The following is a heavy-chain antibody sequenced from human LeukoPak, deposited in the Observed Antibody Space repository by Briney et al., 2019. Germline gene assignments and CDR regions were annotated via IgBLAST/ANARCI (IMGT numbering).Heavy chain of an antibody. D-gene: IGHD6-13*01. CDR1: GYTFTNYY. Sequence: ASVKVSCKASGYTFTNYYIHWVRQAPGQGLEWMGMISPSGGSTTYRQKFQGRVTMTRDTSTSTVYMEVNSLRSDDTAVYYCARAPRDSSTMLDFWGQGTLVTISS. J-gene: IGHJ4*02. CDR2: ISPSGGST. CDR3: ARAPRDSSTMLDF. V-gene: IGHV1-46*01.